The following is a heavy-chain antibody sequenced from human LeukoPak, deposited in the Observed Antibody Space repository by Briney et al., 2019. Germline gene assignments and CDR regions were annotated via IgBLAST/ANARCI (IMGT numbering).Heavy chain of an antibody. Sequence: HSETLSLTCTVSGDSISSGDYYGSWIRQPAGKGLEWIGRISSSASTNYNPSLKSRVTISVDTSKAQFFLKLISVTAADTALYSCARLPKNYYYGSGRNLGPAYYFDYWGQGTLVTVSS. CDR1: GDSISSGDYY. J-gene: IGHJ4*02. V-gene: IGHV4-61*02. D-gene: IGHD3-10*01. CDR2: ISSSAST. CDR3: ARLPKNYYYGSGRNLGPAYYFDY.